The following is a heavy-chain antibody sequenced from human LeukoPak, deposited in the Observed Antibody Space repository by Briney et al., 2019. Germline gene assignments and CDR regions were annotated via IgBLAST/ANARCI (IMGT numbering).Heavy chain of an antibody. D-gene: IGHD6-13*01. Sequence: GGSLRLSCAASGFTFSSYAMHWVRQAPGKGLEWVAVISYDGSNKYYADSVKGRFTISRDNSENTLYLQMNSLRAEDTAVYYCARGYGIAAGDWGQGTLVTVSS. CDR1: GFTFSSYA. J-gene: IGHJ4*02. V-gene: IGHV3-30-3*01. CDR3: ARGYGIAAGD. CDR2: ISYDGSNK.